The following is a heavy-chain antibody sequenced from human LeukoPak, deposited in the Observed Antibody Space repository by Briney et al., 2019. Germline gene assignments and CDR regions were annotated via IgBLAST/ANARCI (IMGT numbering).Heavy chain of an antibody. D-gene: IGHD6-19*01. CDR2: MNPNSGNT. J-gene: IGHJ6*02. CDR1: GYTFTSYD. Sequence: ASVKVSCKASGYTFTSYDINWVRQATGQGLEWMGWMNPNSGNTGYAQKFQGRVTVTRNTSISTAYMELSSLRSEDTAVYYCARAQGYSSGWYSGNYYYYYGMDVWGQGTTVTVSS. V-gene: IGHV1-8*01. CDR3: ARAQGYSSGWYSGNYYYYYGMDV.